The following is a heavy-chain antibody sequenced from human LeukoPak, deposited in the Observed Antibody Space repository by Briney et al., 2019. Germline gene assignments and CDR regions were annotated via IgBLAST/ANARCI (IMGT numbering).Heavy chain of an antibody. V-gene: IGHV3-7*03. Sequence: GGSLRLSCAASGFTFSSYWMGWVRQAPGKGLEWVANIKQDGSEKYYVDSVKGRFTISRDNAKNSLYLQMNSLRAEDTAVYYCARTAIGSGKVYYFDYWGQGTLVTVSS. D-gene: IGHD2-15*01. CDR1: GFTFSSYW. J-gene: IGHJ4*02. CDR2: IKQDGSEK. CDR3: ARTAIGSGKVYYFDY.